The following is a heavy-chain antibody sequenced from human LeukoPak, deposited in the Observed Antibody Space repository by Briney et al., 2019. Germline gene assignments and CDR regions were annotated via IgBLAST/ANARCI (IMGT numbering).Heavy chain of an antibody. CDR3: ARDAPEEDYGDYLLVY. CDR2: INAGNGNT. Sequence: ASVKVSCKASGYTFTSYAMHWVRQAPGQRLEWMGWINAGNGNTKYSQKSQGRVTITRDTSASTAYMELSSLRSEDTAVYYCARDAPEEDYGDYLLVYWGQGTLVTVSS. CDR1: GYTFTSYA. J-gene: IGHJ4*02. D-gene: IGHD4-17*01. V-gene: IGHV1-3*01.